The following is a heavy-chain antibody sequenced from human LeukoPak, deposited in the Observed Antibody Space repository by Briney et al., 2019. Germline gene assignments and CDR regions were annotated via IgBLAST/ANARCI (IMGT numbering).Heavy chain of an antibody. CDR1: DGSFSGCY. D-gene: IGHD3-22*01. J-gene: IGHJ6*03. CDR2: INDSGGT. CDR3: ARRVTVIYYMDL. V-gene: IGHV4-34*01. Sequence: SETLSLTCAVYDGSFSGCYWTWIRQFPGRGLEWIGEINDSGGTNYNPSLKSRVTMSVDTSKNQFSLKLTSVTAADTAVYYCARRVTVIYYMDLWGKGTTVTVSS.